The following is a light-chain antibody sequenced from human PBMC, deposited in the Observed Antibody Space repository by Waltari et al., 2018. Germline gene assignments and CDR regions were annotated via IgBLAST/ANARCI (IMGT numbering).Light chain of an antibody. V-gene: IGLV3-27*01. Sequence: FDLTQPSSVSVSPGQTARITCSGDIVTKKYTRWFQQKPGRAPLLLIYQDTERPLGIHERFSGSRSGTTITLTITGAQFEDEADYHCFSAADDFWVFGGGTKLTVL. J-gene: IGLJ3*02. CDR2: QDT. CDR1: IVTKKY. CDR3: FSAADDFWV.